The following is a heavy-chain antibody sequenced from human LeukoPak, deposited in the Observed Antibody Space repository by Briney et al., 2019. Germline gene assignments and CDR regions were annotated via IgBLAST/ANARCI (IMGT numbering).Heavy chain of an antibody. CDR3: ARAFTARDGYNLNWFDP. V-gene: IGHV4-4*07. CDR1: GGSISSYY. CDR2: IYSSGST. Sequence: SETLSLTCTVSGGSISSYYWNWIRQPAGKGLEWIGRIYSSGSTNYNPSLKSRVTMSVDTSKNQSSLKVTSVTAADTAVYYCARAFTARDGYNLNWFDPWGQGTLVTVSS. J-gene: IGHJ5*02. D-gene: IGHD5-24*01.